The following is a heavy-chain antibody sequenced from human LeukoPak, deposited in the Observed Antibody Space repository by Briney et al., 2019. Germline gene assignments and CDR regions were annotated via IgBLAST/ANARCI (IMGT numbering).Heavy chain of an antibody. D-gene: IGHD3-22*01. CDR1: GYTFTSYA. CDR3: ARESAYYYDSSGPDY. Sequence: GAPVKVSCKASGYTFTSYALHWVRQAPGQRLEWMGWINAGNGNTKYSQKFQGRVTITKDTSASTAYMELSSLRSEDTAVYYCARESAYYYDSSGPDYWGQGTLVTVSS. V-gene: IGHV1-3*01. J-gene: IGHJ4*02. CDR2: INAGNGNT.